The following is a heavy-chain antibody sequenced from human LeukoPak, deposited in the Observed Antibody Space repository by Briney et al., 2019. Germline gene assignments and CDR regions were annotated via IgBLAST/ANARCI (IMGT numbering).Heavy chain of an antibody. CDR1: GGTFSTYA. V-gene: IGHV1-69*06. CDR2: VIPMFGTA. J-gene: IGHJ4*02. D-gene: IGHD3-22*01. CDR3: TRHYDSGGYPSLNYFDY. Sequence: SVKVSCKASGGTFSTYAISWVRQAPGQGLEWMGRVIPMFGTADYAQKFQGRVTITADKSTSTAYMELSSLRSEDTAVYYCTRHYDSGGYPSLNYFDYWGQGTLVTVSS.